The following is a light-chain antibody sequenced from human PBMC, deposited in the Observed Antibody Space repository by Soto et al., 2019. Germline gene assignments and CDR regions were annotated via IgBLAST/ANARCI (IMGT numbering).Light chain of an antibody. CDR1: QSFSSSY. CDR3: QQYGTSIT. V-gene: IGKV3-20*01. J-gene: IGKJ5*01. CDR2: GAS. Sequence: EIVLTQSPGTLSLSPGERATLSCRASQSFSSSYLAWYQQKPGQAPRLLIYGASSRATGIPDRFSGSGSGTDFTLTISRLEPDDFAGYYCQQYGTSITCGQGTRLEI.